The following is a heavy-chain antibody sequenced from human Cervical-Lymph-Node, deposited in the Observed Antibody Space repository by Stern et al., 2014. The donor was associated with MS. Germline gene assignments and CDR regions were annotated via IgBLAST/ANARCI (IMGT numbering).Heavy chain of an antibody. CDR2: INPSGGFT. J-gene: IGHJ4*02. CDR3: ARAKTYYYDSSGAPFDY. Sequence: QVQLVQSGAEEKKPGASVKVSCKASGYIFTDYYIHWVRQAPGQGLEWMGMINPSGGFTSYADKFEGRVTMTRDTSTSIVYMDLISLKSEDTAVFYCARAKTYYYDSSGAPFDYWGQGTQVIVSS. CDR1: GYIFTDYY. V-gene: IGHV1-46*01. D-gene: IGHD3-22*01.